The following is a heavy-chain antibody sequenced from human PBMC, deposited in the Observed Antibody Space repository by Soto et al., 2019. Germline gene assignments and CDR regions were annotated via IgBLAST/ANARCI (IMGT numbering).Heavy chain of an antibody. D-gene: IGHD2-21*02. CDR1: GYTFTSYY. J-gene: IGHJ4*02. Sequence: QVQLVQSGAEVKKPGASVKVSCKASGYTFTSYYMNWVRQAPGQWLEWLGIINPSGGYTTYAQRFLGRATMTSDTSTSTVHMELGSLTSEYTAVYYCARGGGILVVTAPYDHWGQGTLVTVSS. CDR2: INPSGGYT. CDR3: ARGGGILVVTAPYDH. V-gene: IGHV1-46*03.